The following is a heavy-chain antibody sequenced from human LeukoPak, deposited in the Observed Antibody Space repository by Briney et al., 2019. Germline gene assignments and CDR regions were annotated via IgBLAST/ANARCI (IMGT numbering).Heavy chain of an antibody. V-gene: IGHV3-66*03. D-gene: IGHD2-21*01. CDR2: LYTSGST. CDR3: AKDLWTPYFDY. J-gene: IGHJ4*02. CDR1: GFTVSGNY. Sequence: GGSLRLSCAASGFTVSGNYMNWVRQAPGKGLEWVSILYTSGSTYYADSVRGRFTISRDNSKSTLFLQMNSLRAEDTAVYYCAKDLWTPYFDYWGQGTLVTVSS.